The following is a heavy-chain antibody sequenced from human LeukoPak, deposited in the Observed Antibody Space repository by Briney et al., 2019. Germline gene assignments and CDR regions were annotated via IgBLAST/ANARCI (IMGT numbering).Heavy chain of an antibody. CDR1: GGTFSSQA. CDR3: ARQPFTIFGVVGYFDY. J-gene: IGHJ4*02. V-gene: IGHV1-69*13. Sequence: SVKVSCKASGGTFSSQAISWVRQAPGQGLEWMGGIIPIFGTANYAQKFQGRVTITADESTSTASMELSSLRSKDTAVYYCARQPFTIFGVVGYFDYWGQGTLVTVSS. D-gene: IGHD3-3*01. CDR2: IIPIFGTA.